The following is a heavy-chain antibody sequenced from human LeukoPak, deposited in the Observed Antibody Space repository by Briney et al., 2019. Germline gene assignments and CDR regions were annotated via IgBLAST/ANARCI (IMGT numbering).Heavy chain of an antibody. CDR3: AREVRIDYGMDV. CDR1: GFTFRDYA. Sequence: GGSLRLSCAASGFTFRDYAMSWVRQAPGKGLEWVSAISGNGGSTYYADSVKGRFTISRDNSKNTLYLQMNSLRAEDTAVYYCAREVRIDYGMDVWGQGTTVTVS. J-gene: IGHJ6*02. V-gene: IGHV3-23*01. CDR2: ISGNGGST.